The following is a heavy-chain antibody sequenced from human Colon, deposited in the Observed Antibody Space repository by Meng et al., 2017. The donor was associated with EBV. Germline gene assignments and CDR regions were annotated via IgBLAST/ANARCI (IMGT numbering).Heavy chain of an antibody. D-gene: IGHD3-10*01. CDR1: GDSITNHNW. CDR3: LRGSGGSV. Sequence: VWLRAPGPELAKPPETLSRSYAVSGDSITNHNWWAWGRQPAGKGLAWIGEIPHRGSSAYNPSLKRRVSMSIDKSKNQFSLKLTSVTAADTAVYHCLRGSGGSVWGQGTLVTVSS. CDR2: IPHRGSS. V-gene: IGHV4-4*03. J-gene: IGHJ1*01.